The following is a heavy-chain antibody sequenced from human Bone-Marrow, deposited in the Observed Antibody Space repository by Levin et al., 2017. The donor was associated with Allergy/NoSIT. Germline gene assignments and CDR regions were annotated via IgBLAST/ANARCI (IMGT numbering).Heavy chain of an antibody. CDR2: ISFDGDDT. D-gene: IGHD4-17*01. V-gene: IGHV3-30*04. Sequence: PGGSLRLSCAASGFIFSKFPMHWARQAPGKGLEWVALISFDGDDTFYADSVKGRFTISRDNSKNTVFLQMDSLTTDDTAVYYCAREHAVRDFGDSGSDAYNYYGMDVWGQGTTVTVSS. J-gene: IGHJ6*02. CDR1: GFIFSKFP. CDR3: AREHAVRDFGDSGSDAYNYYGMDV.